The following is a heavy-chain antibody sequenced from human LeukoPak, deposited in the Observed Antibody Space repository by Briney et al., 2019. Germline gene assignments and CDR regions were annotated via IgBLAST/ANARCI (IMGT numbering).Heavy chain of an antibody. CDR2: IYPGDSDT. J-gene: IGHJ4*02. CDR1: GYSFTSYW. V-gene: IGHV5-51*01. D-gene: IGHD3-3*01. CDR3: ARSIHYDFWSGYDFDC. Sequence: GESLKISCKGSGYSFTSYWIGWVRQIPGKGLEWMGIIYPGDSDTRYSPSFQGQVTISADKSISTAYLQWSSLKASDTAMYYCARSIHYDFWSGYDFDCWGQGTLVTVSS.